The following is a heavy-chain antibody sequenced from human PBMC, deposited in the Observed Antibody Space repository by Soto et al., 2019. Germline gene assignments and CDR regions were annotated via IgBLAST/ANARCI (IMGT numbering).Heavy chain of an antibody. CDR3: ARGGYYDNTWGKLSHYGLDV. V-gene: IGHV1-18*01. CDR2: ISPYNDYT. CDR1: GYTFIRYG. D-gene: IGHD3-16*01. J-gene: IGHJ6*02. Sequence: QVQLVQSAGEVKKPGASVKVSCKASGYTFIRYGITWVRQAPGQGLEWMGWISPYNDYTTYAQKRQGRVNMNTDTSTRTVYLDLRSLKSDDTAVYYCARGGYYDNTWGKLSHYGLDVWGQGTSVTVSS.